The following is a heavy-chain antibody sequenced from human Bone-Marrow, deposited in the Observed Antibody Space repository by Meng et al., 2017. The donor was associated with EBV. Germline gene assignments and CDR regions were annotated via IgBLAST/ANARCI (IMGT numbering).Heavy chain of an antibody. Sequence: VQLVQSGAEVKKPGDSVKVSCKPSGYTFTSYAMHWVRQAPGQRLEWMGWINPGNGNTKYSQKFQGRVTITRDTSASTAYMELSSLRSEDTAVYYCARLDYFDYWGQGTLVTVSS. CDR1: GYTFTSYA. CDR2: INPGNGNT. J-gene: IGHJ4*02. CDR3: ARLDYFDY. V-gene: IGHV1-3*01.